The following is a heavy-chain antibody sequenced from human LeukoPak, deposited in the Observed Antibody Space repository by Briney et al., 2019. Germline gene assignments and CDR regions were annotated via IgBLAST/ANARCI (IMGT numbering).Heavy chain of an antibody. CDR1: GFTFGSYV. Sequence: PGGSLRLSCAASGFTFGSYVMSWVRQAPGKGPEWVSAISGDGRTYYADSVKGRFTISRDNSKNTLYLQMNSLGGEDTALYYCARYCGAASCYSGFDYWGQGTLVTVAS. V-gene: IGHV3-23*01. J-gene: IGHJ4*02. CDR3: ARYCGAASCYSGFDY. D-gene: IGHD2-15*01. CDR2: ISGDGRT.